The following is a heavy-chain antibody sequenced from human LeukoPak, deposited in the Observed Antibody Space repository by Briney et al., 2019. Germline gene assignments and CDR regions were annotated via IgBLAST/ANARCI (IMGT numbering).Heavy chain of an antibody. CDR3: AREGYDILTGYHYGQSWFDP. Sequence: SVKVSCKASGGTFSSYAISWVRQAPGQGLEWMGRIIPIFGTANYAQKFQGRVTITADEATSTAYMELSSLRSEDTAVYYCAREGYDILTGYHYGQSWFDPWGQGTLVTVSS. D-gene: IGHD3-9*01. V-gene: IGHV1-69*13. CDR1: GGTFSSYA. CDR2: IIPIFGTA. J-gene: IGHJ5*02.